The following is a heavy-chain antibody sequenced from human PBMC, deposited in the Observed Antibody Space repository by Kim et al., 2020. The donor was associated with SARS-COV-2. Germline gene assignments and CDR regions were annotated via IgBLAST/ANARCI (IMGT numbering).Heavy chain of an antibody. CDR3: AKGIVRYSSSWYTQ. CDR2: ISDDGATA. D-gene: IGHD6-13*01. CDR1: EVTFASYW. Sequence: GGSLRLSCAVSEVTFASYWMHWVRHLPGKGLEWVSHISDDGATATYAESVKGRFTISRDNAKNTLFLEMTSLRVDDTALYYCAKGIVRYSSSWYTQWGQGTLVTVSS. J-gene: IGHJ4*02. V-gene: IGHV3-74*03.